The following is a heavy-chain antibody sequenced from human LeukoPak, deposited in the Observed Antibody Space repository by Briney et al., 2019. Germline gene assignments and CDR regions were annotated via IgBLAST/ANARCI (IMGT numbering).Heavy chain of an antibody. Sequence: GGSLRLSCSASGFISSNYWMTSVRQAPGKGLEWVANIKQDGSEKYYVDSVKSRFTISRDNAKKSLYLQMNSLRAEDTAVYFCARDMIVFQSWGQGTLVTVSS. CDR1: GFISSNYW. V-gene: IGHV3-7*04. CDR3: ARDMIVFQS. J-gene: IGHJ5*02. D-gene: IGHD3-16*01. CDR2: IKQDGSEK.